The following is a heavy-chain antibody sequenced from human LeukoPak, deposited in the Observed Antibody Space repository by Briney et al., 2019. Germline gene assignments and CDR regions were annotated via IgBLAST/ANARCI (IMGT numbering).Heavy chain of an antibody. Sequence: ASVKVSCKASGYTFTNYDINWVRQATGQGLAWMGWMNPNSGNTGYAQKFQGRVTITRNTSISTAYMELSSLRSEDTAVYYCARRGNFWSGIYSYYYLDVWGDGTTVTVSS. CDR3: ARRGNFWSGIYSYYYLDV. CDR1: GYTFTNYD. J-gene: IGHJ6*03. CDR2: MNPNSGNT. D-gene: IGHD3-3*01. V-gene: IGHV1-8*03.